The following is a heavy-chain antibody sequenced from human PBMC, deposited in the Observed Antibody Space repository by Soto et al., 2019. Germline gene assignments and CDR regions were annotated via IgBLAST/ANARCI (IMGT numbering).Heavy chain of an antibody. CDR3: AKDLPNYYDSSGYYFPDY. D-gene: IGHD3-22*01. V-gene: IGHV3-33*06. Sequence: LGGSLRLSCAASGFTFSSYGMHWVRQAPGKGLEWVAVIWYDGSNKYYADSVKGRFTISRDNSKNTLYLQMNSLRAEDTAVYYCAKDLPNYYDSSGYYFPDYWGQGTLVTVSS. CDR1: GFTFSSYG. J-gene: IGHJ4*02. CDR2: IWYDGSNK.